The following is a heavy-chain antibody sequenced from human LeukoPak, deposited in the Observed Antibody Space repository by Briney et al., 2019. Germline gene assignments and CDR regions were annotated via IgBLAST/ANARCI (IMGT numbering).Heavy chain of an antibody. D-gene: IGHD2-8*01. V-gene: IGHV1-2*02. Sequence: ASVKVSCKASGCTFTGYYMHWVRQAPGQGLEWMVWINPNSGGTNYAQKFQGRVTMTRDTSISTAYMELSRLRSDDTAVYYCAREDCTNGVCYAYMDVWGKGTTVTVSS. J-gene: IGHJ6*03. CDR2: INPNSGGT. CDR1: GCTFTGYY. CDR3: AREDCTNGVCYAYMDV.